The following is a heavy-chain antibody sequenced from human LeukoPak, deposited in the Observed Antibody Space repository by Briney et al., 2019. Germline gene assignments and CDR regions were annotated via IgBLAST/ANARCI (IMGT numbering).Heavy chain of an antibody. CDR1: GGSISSGDYY. V-gene: IGHV4-30-4*08. D-gene: IGHD3-3*01. Sequence: PSQTLSLTCTVSGGSISSGDYYWSWIRQPPGKGLEWIGYIYYSGGTYYNPSLKSRVTISVDTSKNQFSLKLSSVTAADTAVYYCARTRAYYDFWSGYFFDYWGQGTLVTVSS. CDR2: IYYSGGT. J-gene: IGHJ4*02. CDR3: ARTRAYYDFWSGYFFDY.